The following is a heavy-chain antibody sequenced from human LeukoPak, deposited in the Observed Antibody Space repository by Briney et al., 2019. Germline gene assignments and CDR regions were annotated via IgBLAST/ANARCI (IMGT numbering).Heavy chain of an antibody. D-gene: IGHD5-24*01. CDR2: ISGSGGST. Sequence: GGTLRLSCAASGFTFSSYGMSWVRQAPGKGLEWVSAISGSGGSTYYADSVKGRFTISRDNSKNTLYLQMNSLRAEDTAVYYCAKSQRVMATHFDYWGQGTLVTVSS. CDR3: AKSQRVMATHFDY. V-gene: IGHV3-23*01. J-gene: IGHJ4*02. CDR1: GFTFSSYG.